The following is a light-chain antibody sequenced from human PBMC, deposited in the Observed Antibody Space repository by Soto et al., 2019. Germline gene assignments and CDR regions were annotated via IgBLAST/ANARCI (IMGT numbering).Light chain of an antibody. J-gene: IGLJ2*01. CDR1: NSDIGGYNF. Sequence: QSALTQPASVSGSPGQSITISCTGTNSDIGGYNFVSWYQQHPGNAPKLMIYEVSNRPSGVSNRFSGSKSGNTASLTISGLQADDEADYYCSSYTGDTKGVLFGGGTQLTVL. V-gene: IGLV2-14*03. CDR3: SSYTGDTKGVL. CDR2: EVS.